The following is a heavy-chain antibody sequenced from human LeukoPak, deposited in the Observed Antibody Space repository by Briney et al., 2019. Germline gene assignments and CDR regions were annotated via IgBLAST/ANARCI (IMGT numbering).Heavy chain of an antibody. CDR3: ARESFAARWD. Sequence: GGSLRLSCAASGFTFSRYWMSWVRQAPGKGLEWVVNIKQDGGEKDYVDSVKGRFTISRDNAKNSLYLQMNSLTAEDTAVYYCARESFAARWDWGQGTLVTVSS. D-gene: IGHD6-6*01. J-gene: IGHJ4*02. V-gene: IGHV3-7*01. CDR2: IKQDGGEK. CDR1: GFTFSRYW.